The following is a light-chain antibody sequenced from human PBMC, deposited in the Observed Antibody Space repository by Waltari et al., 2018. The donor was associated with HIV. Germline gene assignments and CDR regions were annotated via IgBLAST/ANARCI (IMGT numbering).Light chain of an antibody. J-gene: IGLJ1*01. V-gene: IGLV1-40*01. Sequence: QSVLTQPPSVSGAPGQRVTISCTGSSSNIGAGYDVHWYQQLPGTAPKLLIYGNSHRPSWAPDLFSGSRSGTSASLAITGCQAEDEADYYCQSYDSSLSGYVFGTVTKVTVL. CDR2: GNS. CDR3: QSYDSSLSGYV. CDR1: SSNIGAGYD.